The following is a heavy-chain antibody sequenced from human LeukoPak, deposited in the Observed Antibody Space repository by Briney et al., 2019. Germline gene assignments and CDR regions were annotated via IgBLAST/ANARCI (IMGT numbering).Heavy chain of an antibody. V-gene: IGHV4-4*07. CDR2: IYTSGST. J-gene: IGHJ3*02. D-gene: IGHD6-13*01. Sequence: SETLSLTCTVSGGSISSYYWIWIRQPAGKGLEWIGRIYTSGSTNYNPSLKSRVTMSEDPSKNQSSLTLRPVTTADTAVYYCARGGGYSSSLNAFDIWGQGTMVSFSS. CDR1: GGSISSYY. CDR3: ARGGGYSSSLNAFDI.